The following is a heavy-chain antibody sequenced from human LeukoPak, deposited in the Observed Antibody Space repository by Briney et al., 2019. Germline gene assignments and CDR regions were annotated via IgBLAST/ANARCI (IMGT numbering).Heavy chain of an antibody. Sequence: PGGSLRLSCAASGFTFSSYAMSWVRQAPGKGLEWVSAISGSGGSTYYADSVKGRFTISRDNSKNTLYLQMNSLRAEDTAVYYCAKARWVWTIFGVVDYWGQGTLVTVSS. J-gene: IGHJ4*02. CDR3: AKARWVWTIFGVVDY. CDR2: ISGSGGST. D-gene: IGHD3-3*01. CDR1: GFTFSSYA. V-gene: IGHV3-23*01.